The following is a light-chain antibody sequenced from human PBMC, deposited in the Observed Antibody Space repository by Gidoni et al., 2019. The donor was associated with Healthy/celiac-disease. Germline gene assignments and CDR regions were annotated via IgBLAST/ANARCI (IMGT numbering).Light chain of an antibody. V-gene: IGKV3-15*01. CDR2: GAS. CDR3: QQYNNWPRT. J-gene: IGKJ1*01. Sequence: EIVMTHCPATLSVSPGERATLSCRASQSVSSYLAWYQQKPGQAPRLLIYGASTRATGIPARFSGSGSGTEFTLTISSLQSEDFAVYYCQQYNNWPRTFGQGTKLEIK. CDR1: QSVSSY.